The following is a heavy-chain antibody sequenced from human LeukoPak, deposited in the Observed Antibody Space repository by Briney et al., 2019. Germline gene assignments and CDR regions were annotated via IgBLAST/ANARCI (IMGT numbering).Heavy chain of an antibody. CDR2: LYSDGNT. D-gene: IGHD1-14*01. V-gene: IGHV3-53*01. J-gene: IGHJ4*02. Sequence: GGSLRLSCAASGFTVITNDMTWVRPAPGKGLEWVSALYSDGNTKYVDSVQGRFTISRDNSKNTLYLEMNSLSPDDTAVYYCARGVEPLAANTLAYWGQGTLVTVSS. CDR3: ARGVEPLAANTLAY. CDR1: GFTVITND.